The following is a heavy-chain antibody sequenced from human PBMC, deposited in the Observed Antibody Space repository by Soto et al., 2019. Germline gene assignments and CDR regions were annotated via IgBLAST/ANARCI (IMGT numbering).Heavy chain of an antibody. Sequence: GGSLRLSCTASGFTFGDYAMSWFRQAPGKGLEWVGFIRSKAYGGTTEYAASVKGRFTISRDDSKSIAHLQMNSLKTEDTAVYYCTRVSLNSSSSWYYYYGMDVWGQGTTVTVSS. CDR2: IRSKAYGGTT. CDR1: GFTFGDYA. CDR3: TRVSLNSSSSWYYYYGMDV. J-gene: IGHJ6*02. V-gene: IGHV3-49*03. D-gene: IGHD6-6*01.